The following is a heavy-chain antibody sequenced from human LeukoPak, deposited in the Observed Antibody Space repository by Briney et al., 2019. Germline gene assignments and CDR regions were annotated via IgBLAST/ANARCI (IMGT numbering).Heavy chain of an antibody. J-gene: IGHJ6*02. CDR2: IYHSGST. CDR1: GGSISSSNW. Sequence: SGTLSLTCAVSGGSISSSNWWSWVRQPPGKGLEWIGEIYHSGSTNYNPSLKSRVTISVDKSKNQFSLKLSSVTAADTAVYYCARIPAAGTDDYYYGMDVWGQGTTVTVSS. D-gene: IGHD6-13*01. V-gene: IGHV4-4*02. CDR3: ARIPAAGTDDYYYGMDV.